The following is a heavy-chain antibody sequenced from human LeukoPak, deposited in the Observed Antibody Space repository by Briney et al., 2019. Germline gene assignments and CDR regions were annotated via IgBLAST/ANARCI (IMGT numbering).Heavy chain of an antibody. J-gene: IGHJ2*01. V-gene: IGHV3-30-3*01. CDR2: ISYDGSNK. CDR1: GFTFSSYV. D-gene: IGHD5-12*01. CDR3: ANSGYGRVNYFDL. Sequence: TGGSLRHSCAASGFTFSSYVMHWVRQAPGKGLEWVAVISYDGSNKYYADSVKGRFTISRDNSKNTLYLQMNSLRAEDTAVYYCANSGYGRVNYFDLWGRGTLVTVSS.